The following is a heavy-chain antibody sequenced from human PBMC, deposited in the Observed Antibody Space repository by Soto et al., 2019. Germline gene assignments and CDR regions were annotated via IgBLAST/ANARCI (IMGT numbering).Heavy chain of an antibody. J-gene: IGHJ6*02. D-gene: IGHD3-22*01. CDR3: ARDPVITMIVVGTSDGMDV. CDR2: ISYDGSNK. CDR1: GFTLSSYA. Sequence: SGGSLRLSCAASGFTLSSYAMHWVRQAPGKGLEWVAVISYDGSNKYYADSVKGRFTISRDNSKNTLYLQMNSLRAEDTAVYYCARDPVITMIVVGTSDGMDVWGQGTTVTVSS. V-gene: IGHV3-30-3*01.